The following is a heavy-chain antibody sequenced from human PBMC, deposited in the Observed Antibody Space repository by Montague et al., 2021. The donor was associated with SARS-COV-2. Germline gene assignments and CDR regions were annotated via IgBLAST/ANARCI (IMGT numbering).Heavy chain of an antibody. CDR1: GGSTNNFY. CDR3: ARTSLASASCRFDP. CDR2: IYYSGGT. D-gene: IGHD3-16*02. Sequence: SETLSLTCTVSGGSTNNFYWSWIRQPPGKGLERIGYIYYSGGTDYNPSLKRRVTISIDTSKNQFSLNLTSVSAADTGVYYCARTSLASASCRFDPWGQGTLVTVSS. J-gene: IGHJ5*02. V-gene: IGHV4-59*01.